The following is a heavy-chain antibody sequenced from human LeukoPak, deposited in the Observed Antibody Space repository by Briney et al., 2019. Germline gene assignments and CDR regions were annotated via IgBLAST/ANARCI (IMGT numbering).Heavy chain of an antibody. J-gene: IGHJ5*02. CDR3: AREVDFGVVPNWFDP. V-gene: IGHV4-61*02. CDR2: IYTSGST. CDR1: GGSISSGSYY. Sequence: SQTLSLTCTVSGGSISSGSYYWSWIRQPAGKGLEWIGRIYTSGSTNYSPSLKSRVTISVDTSKSQFSLKLSSVTAADTAVYYCAREVDFGVVPNWFDPWGQGTLVTVSS. D-gene: IGHD3-3*01.